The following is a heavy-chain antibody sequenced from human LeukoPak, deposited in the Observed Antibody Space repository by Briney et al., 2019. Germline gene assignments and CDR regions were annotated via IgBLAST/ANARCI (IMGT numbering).Heavy chain of an antibody. Sequence: SETLSLTCTVSGSSISTHSWGWVRQPPGKGLEWIGYDSNNGNINFNPALKSRVTIPVDPSKRQFSLKLRSVTAADTAIYFCARDNWGSLDYWGQGILVTVSS. CDR3: ARDNWGSLDY. J-gene: IGHJ4*02. CDR2: DSNNGNI. CDR1: GSSISTHS. D-gene: IGHD7-27*01. V-gene: IGHV4-59*11.